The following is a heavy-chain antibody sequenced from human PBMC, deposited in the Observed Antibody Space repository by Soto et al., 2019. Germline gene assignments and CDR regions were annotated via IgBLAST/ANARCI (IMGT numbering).Heavy chain of an antibody. V-gene: IGHV3-53*01. D-gene: IGHD3-22*01. CDR1: GFTVSSNY. Sequence: GGSLRLSCAASGFTVSSNYMSWVRQAPGKGLEWVSVIYSGGSTYYADSVKGRFTISRDNSKNTLYLQMNSLRAEDTAVYHCARASGYYDSSGYYYLGYYFDYWGQGTLVTVSS. CDR3: ARASGYYDSSGYYYLGYYFDY. J-gene: IGHJ4*02. CDR2: IYSGGST.